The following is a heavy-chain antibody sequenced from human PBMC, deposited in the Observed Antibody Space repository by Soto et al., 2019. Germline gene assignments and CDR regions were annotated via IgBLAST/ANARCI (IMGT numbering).Heavy chain of an antibody. J-gene: IGHJ4*02. CDR1: GGSFSGYY. CDR3: ASSTIFGVVTTYYFDY. D-gene: IGHD3-3*01. Sequence: PSETLSLTFAVYGGSFSGYYWSWIRQPPGKGLEWIGEINHSGSTNYNPSLKSRVTISVDTSKNQFSLKLSSVTAADTAVYYCASSTIFGVVTTYYFDYWGQGTLVTVSS. V-gene: IGHV4-34*01. CDR2: INHSGST.